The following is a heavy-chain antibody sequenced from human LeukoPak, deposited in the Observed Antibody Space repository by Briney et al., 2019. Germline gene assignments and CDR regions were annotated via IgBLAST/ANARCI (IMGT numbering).Heavy chain of an antibody. CDR1: GFTFSSYE. CDR3: ARDGGPGYSSSWYLY. J-gene: IGHJ4*02. Sequence: GSLRLSCAASGFTFSSYEMNWVRQAPGKGLEWVSYISSSGSTIYYADSVKGRFTISRDNAKNSLYLQMNSLRAEDTAVYYCARDGGPGYSSSWYLYWGQGTLVTVSS. V-gene: IGHV3-48*03. CDR2: ISSSGSTI. D-gene: IGHD6-13*01.